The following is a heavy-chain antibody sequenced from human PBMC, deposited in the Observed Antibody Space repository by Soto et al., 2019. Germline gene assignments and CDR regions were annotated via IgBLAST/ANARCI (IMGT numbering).Heavy chain of an antibody. Sequence: QVQLQESGPGLVRPSETLSLTCTVSGGSFSSYYWTWIRQSPGKGLEWIGYIYYSGSTDYNPSLRGRLALSIDTSKNQFALRLNSMPAADTAVYYCAGRDCSGTNCYYLDYYYMDVWGKGTTVTVSS. CDR3: AGRDCSGTNCYYLDYYYMDV. V-gene: IGHV4-59*08. J-gene: IGHJ6*03. CDR2: IYYSGST. D-gene: IGHD2-2*01. CDR1: GGSFSSYY.